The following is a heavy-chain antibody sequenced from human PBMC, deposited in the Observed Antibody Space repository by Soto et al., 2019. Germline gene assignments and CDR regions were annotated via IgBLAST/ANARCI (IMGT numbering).Heavy chain of an antibody. CDR2: IKQDGSER. CDR3: TTDYNDYVWGSDRHIAPLPDY. V-gene: IGHV3-7*01. D-gene: IGHD3-16*02. Sequence: EVQLVESGGGLVQPGGSLRLSCAASGFTFSTYWMSWVRQAPGKGLEWVANIKQDGSERNFVASVKGRFTISRDNAKNSLYLQMNSLRAEDTAVYYCTTDYNDYVWGSDRHIAPLPDYWCQGTLVSVSS. CDR1: GFTFSTYW. J-gene: IGHJ4*02.